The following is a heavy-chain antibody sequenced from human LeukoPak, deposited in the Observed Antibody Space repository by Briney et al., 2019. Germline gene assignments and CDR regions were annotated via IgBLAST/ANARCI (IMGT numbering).Heavy chain of an antibody. V-gene: IGHV4-34*01. CDR2: INHSGNT. CDR1: GGSFSGHY. J-gene: IGHJ6*03. Sequence: SETLSLTCAVYGGSFSGHYWSWIRQPPGKGLEWVGEINHSGNTNYNPSLKSRVTVSVDTSKNRFSLKLSSVTAADTAVYYCASRGGYKFRFTDYYYYYMDVWGNGTTVTVSS. CDR3: ASRGGYKFRFTDYYYYYMDV. D-gene: IGHD5-24*01.